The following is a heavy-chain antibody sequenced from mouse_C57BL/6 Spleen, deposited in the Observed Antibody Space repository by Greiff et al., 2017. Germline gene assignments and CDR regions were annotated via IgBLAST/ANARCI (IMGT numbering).Heavy chain of an antibody. CDR2: IDPSDSET. J-gene: IGHJ3*01. CDR3: ARSRLGRGTWFAD. Sequence: QVQLQQSGAELVRPGSSVKLSCKASGYTFTSSWMHWVKQRPRQGLEWIGKIDPSDSETNYNQKFKDKATLTADKSSRTAYMQLSSLTSEDSAVYYGARSRLGRGTWFADWGQGTLVTVSA. V-gene: IGHV1-52*01. D-gene: IGHD4-1*01. CDR1: GYTFTSSW.